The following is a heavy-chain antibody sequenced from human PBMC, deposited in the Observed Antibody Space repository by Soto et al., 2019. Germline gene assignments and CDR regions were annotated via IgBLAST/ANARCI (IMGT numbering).Heavy chain of an antibody. J-gene: IGHJ6*02. CDR2: INAGNGNT. CDR1: GYTFTSYA. Sequence: QVQLVQSGAEVKKPGASVKVSCKASGYTFTSYAMHWVRQAPGQRLEWMGWINAGNGNTKYSQKFQGRVTITRDTSASTAYMELSSLRSEDTAVYYCARGHSSKPLPPPYGMDVWGQGTTVTVSS. CDR3: ARGHSSKPLPPPYGMDV. V-gene: IGHV1-3*01. D-gene: IGHD6-13*01.